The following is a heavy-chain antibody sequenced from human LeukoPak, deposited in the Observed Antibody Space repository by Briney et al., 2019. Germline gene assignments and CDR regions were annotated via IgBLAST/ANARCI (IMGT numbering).Heavy chain of an antibody. CDR1: GYSLTELS. CDR2: FDPEDGET. Sequence: ASVKVSCKVSGYSLTELSMHWVRQAPGKGLEWMGGFDPEDGETSYAQKFQGRVTMTRDTSISTAYMELSRLRSDDTAVYYCARDLFVLRYFVMPGYWGQGTLVTVSS. J-gene: IGHJ4*02. V-gene: IGHV1-24*01. D-gene: IGHD3-9*01. CDR3: ARDLFVLRYFVMPGY.